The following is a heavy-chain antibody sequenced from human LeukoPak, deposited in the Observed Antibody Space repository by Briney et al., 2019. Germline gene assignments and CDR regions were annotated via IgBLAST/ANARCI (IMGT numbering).Heavy chain of an antibody. Sequence: GGSLRLSCAASGFTFSSYSMNWVRQAPGKGLEWVSSISSSSSYIYYAGSVKGRFTISRDNAKNSLYLQMNSLRAEDTAVYYCARDFSQLSLCGMDVWGQGTTVTVSS. CDR3: ARDFSQLSLCGMDV. CDR1: GFTFSSYS. CDR2: ISSSSSYI. D-gene: IGHD6-6*01. J-gene: IGHJ6*02. V-gene: IGHV3-21*01.